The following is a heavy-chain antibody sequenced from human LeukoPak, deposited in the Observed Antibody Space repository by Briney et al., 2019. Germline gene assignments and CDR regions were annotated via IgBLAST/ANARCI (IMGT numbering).Heavy chain of an antibody. J-gene: IGHJ4*02. V-gene: IGHV4-34*01. CDR1: GGSFSGYW. CDR2: INHSGNT. CDR3: IRNFDY. Sequence: SETLSLTCAVYGGSFSGYWWSWIRQPPGKGLEWIGEINHSGNTNYSPSLKSRVTISVDTSKDHFSLKLSSVTAADTAVYYCIRNFDYWGQGTLVTVSS.